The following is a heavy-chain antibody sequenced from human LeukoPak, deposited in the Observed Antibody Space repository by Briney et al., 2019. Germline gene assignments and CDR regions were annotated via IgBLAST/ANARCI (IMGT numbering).Heavy chain of an antibody. D-gene: IGHD3-16*01. CDR2: ISSSSSYI. Sequence: GGSLRLSCAASGFTFSSYSMNWVRQAPGKGLEWVSSISSSSSYIYYADSVKGRFTISRDNAKNSLYLQMNGLRAEDTAVYYCARVGGLTRTKYYFDYWGQGTLVTVSS. CDR1: GFTFSSYS. J-gene: IGHJ4*02. CDR3: ARVGGLTRTKYYFDY. V-gene: IGHV3-21*01.